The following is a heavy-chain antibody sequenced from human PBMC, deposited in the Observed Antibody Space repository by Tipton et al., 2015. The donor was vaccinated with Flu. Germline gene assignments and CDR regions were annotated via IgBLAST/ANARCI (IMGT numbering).Heavy chain of an antibody. V-gene: IGHV4-39*07. J-gene: IGHJ4*02. CDR1: GGSVDSTTYY. Sequence: LRLSCSVSGGSVDSTTYYWGWIRQPPGKGLEWIGSIRYGGSSYYTPSLKSRVTISLDMSKDQFSLKLASVTAADTAVYYCARVWSSFVATASLDYWGRGTLVTVSS. CDR3: ARVWSSFVATASLDY. CDR2: IRYGGSS. D-gene: IGHD1-1*01.